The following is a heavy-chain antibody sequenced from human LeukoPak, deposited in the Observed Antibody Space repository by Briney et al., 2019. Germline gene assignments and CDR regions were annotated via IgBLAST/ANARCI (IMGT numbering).Heavy chain of an antibody. Sequence: SETLSLTCTVSGGSISSGGYYWSWIRQHPGKGLEWIGYIYYRGSTYYNPSLKSRVTISVDTSKNQFSLKLSSVTAADTAVYYCARRSTPRRLIDWFDPWGQGTLVTVSS. V-gene: IGHV4-31*03. CDR3: ARRSTPRRLIDWFDP. D-gene: IGHD2-15*01. J-gene: IGHJ5*02. CDR2: IYYRGST. CDR1: GGSISSGGYY.